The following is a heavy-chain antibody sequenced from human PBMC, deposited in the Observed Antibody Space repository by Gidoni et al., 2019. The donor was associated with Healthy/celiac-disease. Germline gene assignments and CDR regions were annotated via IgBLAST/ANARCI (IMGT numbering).Heavy chain of an antibody. V-gene: IGHV3-30*18. J-gene: IGHJ4*02. D-gene: IGHD3-22*01. Sequence: QVQLVESGGGVVQPGRSLRLSCAASGFTFRSYGMHWVRQAPGKGLEWVAVISYDGSNKYYADSVKGRFTISRDNSKNTLYLQMNSLRAEDTAVYYCAKENYYDSSAHFDYWGQGTLVTVSS. CDR3: AKENYYDSSAHFDY. CDR1: GFTFRSYG. CDR2: ISYDGSNK.